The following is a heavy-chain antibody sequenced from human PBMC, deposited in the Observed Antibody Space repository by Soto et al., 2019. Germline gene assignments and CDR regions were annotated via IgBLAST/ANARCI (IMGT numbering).Heavy chain of an antibody. Sequence: ASETLSLTCTVSGGSISSYYWSWIRQPPGKGLEWIGYIYYSGSTNYNPSLKSRVTMSVDTSKNQFSLKLSSVTAADTAVYYCARGKQLWTYYFDYWGQGTLVTVSS. D-gene: IGHD5-18*01. V-gene: IGHV4-59*01. CDR2: IYYSGST. CDR1: GGSISSYY. CDR3: ARGKQLWTYYFDY. J-gene: IGHJ4*02.